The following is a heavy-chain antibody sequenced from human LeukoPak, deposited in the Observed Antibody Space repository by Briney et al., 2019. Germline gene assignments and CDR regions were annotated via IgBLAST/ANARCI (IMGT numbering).Heavy chain of an antibody. Sequence: GGSLRLSCTASGFTFSDYYMSWIRQAPGKGLEWLSYVSSSGRSIDYADSVKGRFTISRDNAKNSLYLQMKSPRAEDTAVYYCARRLCTSTNCYPSDYWGQGTLVTVSS. CDR2: VSSSGRSI. V-gene: IGHV3-11*04. CDR3: ARRLCTSTNCYPSDY. J-gene: IGHJ4*02. D-gene: IGHD2-2*01. CDR1: GFTFSDYY.